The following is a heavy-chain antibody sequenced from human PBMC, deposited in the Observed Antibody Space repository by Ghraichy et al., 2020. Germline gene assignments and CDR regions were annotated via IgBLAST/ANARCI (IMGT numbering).Heavy chain of an antibody. V-gene: IGHV3-20*01. J-gene: IGHJ3*02. Sequence: GGSLRLSCAASGFTFDDYGMSWVRQATGKGLEWVSGINWNGGSRGYADSVKGRFTISRDSAKNSLYLQMNILRAEDTALYHCARDGRNYGDSGLDAFDIWGQGTMVTVSS. CDR3: ARDGRNYGDSGLDAFDI. D-gene: IGHD4-17*01. CDR1: GFTFDDYG. CDR2: INWNGGSR.